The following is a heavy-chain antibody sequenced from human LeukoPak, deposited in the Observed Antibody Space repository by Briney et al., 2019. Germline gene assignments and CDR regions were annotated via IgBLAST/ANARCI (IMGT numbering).Heavy chain of an antibody. Sequence: PGGSLRLSCAASGFTFSSYWMHWVRQTPGRGLVWVSRIKNDGSSILYADSVKGRFTISRDNSKNTLYLQMNSLRAEDTAVYYCAKVPVRYCSSTSCYVPDYWGQGTLVTVSS. CDR1: GFTFSSYW. D-gene: IGHD2-2*01. CDR3: AKVPVRYCSSTSCYVPDY. CDR2: IKNDGSSI. V-gene: IGHV3-74*01. J-gene: IGHJ4*02.